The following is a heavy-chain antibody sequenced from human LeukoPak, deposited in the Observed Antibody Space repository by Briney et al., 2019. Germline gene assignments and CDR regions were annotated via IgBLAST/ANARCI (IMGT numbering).Heavy chain of an antibody. Sequence: SETLSLTCTVSGGSISSSSYYWGWIRQPPGKGLEWIGSIYYSGSTYYNPSLKSRVTISVDTSKNQFSLKLSSVTAADTAVYYCARVYGYNYYYMDVWGKGTTVTVSS. D-gene: IGHD5-18*01. CDR3: ARVYGYNYYYMDV. CDR1: GGSISSSSYY. J-gene: IGHJ6*03. CDR2: IYYSGST. V-gene: IGHV4-39*07.